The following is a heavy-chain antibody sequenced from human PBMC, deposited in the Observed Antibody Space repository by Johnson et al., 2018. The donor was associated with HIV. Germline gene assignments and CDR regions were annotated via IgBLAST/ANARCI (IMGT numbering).Heavy chain of an antibody. V-gene: IGHV3-66*01. D-gene: IGHD1-1*01. J-gene: IGHJ3*02. CDR1: GFTVSSNY. CDR3: ARKKATVVSTTSSNDAFDI. Sequence: VQLVESGGGLVQPGGSLRLSCAASGFTVSSNYMSWVRQAPGKGLEWVSVIYNGGSTYYASSVKGRFTISSDNSKNTLYLQLNSLSAEDTAVYYCARKKATVVSTTSSNDAFDIWGLGTMVTVSS. CDR2: IYNGGST.